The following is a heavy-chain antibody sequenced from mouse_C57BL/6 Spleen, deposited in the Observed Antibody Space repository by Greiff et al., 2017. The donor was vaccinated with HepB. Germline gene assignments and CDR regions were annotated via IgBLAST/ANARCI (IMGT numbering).Heavy chain of an antibody. D-gene: IGHD2-4*01. Sequence: VQLQQPGAELVKPGASVKLSCKASGYTFTSYWMQWVKQRPGQGLEWIGEIDPSDSYTNYNQKFKGKATLTVDTSSSTAYMQLSSLTSEDSAVYYCARPDYDVLYAMDYWGQGTSVTVSS. V-gene: IGHV1-50*01. J-gene: IGHJ4*01. CDR3: ARPDYDVLYAMDY. CDR2: IDPSDSYT. CDR1: GYTFTSYW.